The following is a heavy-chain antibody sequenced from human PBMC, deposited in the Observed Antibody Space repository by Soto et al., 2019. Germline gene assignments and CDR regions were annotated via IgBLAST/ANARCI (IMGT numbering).Heavy chain of an antibody. CDR3: ARDSPWATIRYDAFDI. Sequence: ASVKVSCKASGYTFTSYGISWVRQAPGQGLEWMGWISAYNGNTNYAQKLQGRVTMTTDTSTSTAYMELRSLRSDDTAVYYCARDSPWATIRYDAFDIWGQGTMVTVSS. J-gene: IGHJ3*02. CDR2: ISAYNGNT. V-gene: IGHV1-18*01. D-gene: IGHD5-12*01. CDR1: GYTFTSYG.